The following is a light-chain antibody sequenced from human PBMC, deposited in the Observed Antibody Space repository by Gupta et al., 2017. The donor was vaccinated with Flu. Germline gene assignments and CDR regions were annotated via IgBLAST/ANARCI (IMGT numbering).Light chain of an antibody. J-gene: IGLJ1*01. CDR3: SSFTSRSTLV. CDR1: SSDVGGYKF. CDR2: EVS. Sequence: QSAQTQPASVSGSPGESITISCTGTSSDVGGYKFVSWYQQHPGKAPKLMIYEVSNRPSGVSNRFSGSKSGNTASLTISGLQAEDEADYYCSSFTSRSTLVFGTGTKVTVV. V-gene: IGLV2-14*01.